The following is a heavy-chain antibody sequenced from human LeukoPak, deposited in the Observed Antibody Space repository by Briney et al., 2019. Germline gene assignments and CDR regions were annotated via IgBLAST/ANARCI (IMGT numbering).Heavy chain of an antibody. Sequence: SVKVSCKASGGTFSSYAISWVRQAPGQGLEWMGRIIPILGIANYAQKFQGRVTITADKSTSRDYMELSSLRSEDTAVYYCARPVEMTGFYYYGMDVWGQGTTITVSS. J-gene: IGHJ6*02. CDR2: IIPILGIA. D-gene: IGHD5-24*01. V-gene: IGHV1-69*04. CDR1: GGTFSSYA. CDR3: ARPVEMTGFYYYGMDV.